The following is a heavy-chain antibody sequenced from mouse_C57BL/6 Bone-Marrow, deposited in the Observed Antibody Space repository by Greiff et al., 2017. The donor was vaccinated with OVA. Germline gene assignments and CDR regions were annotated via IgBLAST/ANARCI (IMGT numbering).Heavy chain of an antibody. V-gene: IGHV1-50*01. J-gene: IGHJ4*01. Sequence: QVQLQQPGAELVKPGASVKLSCKASGYTFTSYWMQWVKQRPGQGLEWIGEIDPSDSYTNYNQKFKGKATLTVDTSSSTAYMQLSSLTSEDSAVYYCARGGVVARGAMDYWGQGTSVTVSS. CDR1: GYTFTSYW. CDR3: ARGGVVARGAMDY. CDR2: IDPSDSYT. D-gene: IGHD1-1*01.